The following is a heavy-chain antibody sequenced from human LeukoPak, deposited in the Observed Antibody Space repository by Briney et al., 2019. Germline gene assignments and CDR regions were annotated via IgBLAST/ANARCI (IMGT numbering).Heavy chain of an antibody. CDR3: ARATSTSGPTFDY. D-gene: IGHD6-19*01. V-gene: IGHV3-48*02. CDR1: GFTFSTYR. J-gene: IGHJ4*02. CDR2: INIDSSTI. Sequence: QSGGSLRLSCAASGFTFSTYRMNWVRQAPGKGLEWLSYINIDSSTIYYTDSLKGRFTISRDNAKNPLYLQMNSLRDEDTAVYYCARATSTSGPTFDYWGQGTLVTVSS.